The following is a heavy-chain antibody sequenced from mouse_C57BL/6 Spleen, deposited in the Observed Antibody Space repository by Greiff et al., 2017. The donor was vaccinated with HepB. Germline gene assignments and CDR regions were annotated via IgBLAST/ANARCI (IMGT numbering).Heavy chain of an antibody. CDR2: IDPEDGET. D-gene: IGHD1-1*01. Sequence: DVQLVESGAELVKPGASVKLSCTASGFNIKDYYMHWVKQRTEQGLEWIGRIDPEDGETKYAPKFQGKATITADTSSNTAYLQLSSLTSEDTAVYYCARERGSSLSYKDYWGQGTTLTVSS. CDR1: GFNIKDYY. J-gene: IGHJ2*01. CDR3: ARERGSSLSYKDY. V-gene: IGHV14-2*01.